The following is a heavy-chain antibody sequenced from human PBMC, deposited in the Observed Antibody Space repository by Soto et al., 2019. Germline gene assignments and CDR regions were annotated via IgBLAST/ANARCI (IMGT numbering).Heavy chain of an antibody. CDR1: GGSVSSGSYY. J-gene: IGHJ5*02. CDR2: IYYSGST. D-gene: IGHD6-19*01. V-gene: IGHV4-61*01. CDR3: VREGKAEAGLNWFDP. Sequence: QVQLQESGPGLVKPSETLSLTCTVSGGSVSSGSYYWSWIRQPPGKGLEWIGYIYYSGSTNYNPSLKSRVTISVDTSKNQFSLKLSSVTAADTAVYFCVREGKAEAGLNWFDPWGQGTLVTVSS.